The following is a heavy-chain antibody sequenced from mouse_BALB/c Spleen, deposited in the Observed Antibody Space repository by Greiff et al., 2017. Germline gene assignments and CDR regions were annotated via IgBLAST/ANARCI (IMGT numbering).Heavy chain of an antibody. CDR1: GYTFTSYW. J-gene: IGHJ2*01. V-gene: IGHV1-69*02. Sequence: QVQLQQPGAELVKPGASVKLSCKASGYTFTSYWMHWVKQRPGQGLEWIGEIDPSDNYTNYNQKFKGKATLTVDKSSSTAYMQLSSLTSEDSAVYYCAVRYSDYWGQGTTLTVSS. CDR2: IDPSDNYT. CDR3: AVRYSDY.